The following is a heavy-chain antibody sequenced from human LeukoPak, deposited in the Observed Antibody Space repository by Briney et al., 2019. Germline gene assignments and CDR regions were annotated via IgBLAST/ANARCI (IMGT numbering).Heavy chain of an antibody. CDR3: ARDILSHTAMAPPDGFDI. CDR2: ISSSSSYI. D-gene: IGHD5-18*01. Sequence: GGSLRLSCAASGFTFSSYSMNWVRQAPGKGLEWVSSISSSSSYIYYADSVKGRFTISRDNAKNSLYLQMNSLRAEDTAVYYCARDILSHTAMAPPDGFDIWGQGTMVTVSS. J-gene: IGHJ3*02. V-gene: IGHV3-21*01. CDR1: GFTFSSYS.